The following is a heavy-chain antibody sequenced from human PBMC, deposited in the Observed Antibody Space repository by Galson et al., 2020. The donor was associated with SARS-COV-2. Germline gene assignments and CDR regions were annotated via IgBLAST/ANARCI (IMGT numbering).Heavy chain of an antibody. J-gene: IGHJ4*02. D-gene: IGHD2-15*01. CDR2: ILGSGGST. CDR1: GFTFSSYA. Sequence: GGSLRLSCAASGFTFSSYAMSWVRQTPGKGLEWVSSILGSGGSTYYADSVKGRFTISRDNSKNTVYLQMNILRAEDTAVYYCAKRGDYSNNYSVVFASWGQGTLVTVSS. V-gene: IGHV3-23*01. CDR3: AKRGDYSNNYSVVFAS.